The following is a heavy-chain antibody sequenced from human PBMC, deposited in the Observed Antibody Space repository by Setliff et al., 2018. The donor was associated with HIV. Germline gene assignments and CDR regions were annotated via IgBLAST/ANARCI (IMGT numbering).Heavy chain of an antibody. CDR3: ARTRPPSGLASAYFFDS. V-gene: IGHV2-70*11. J-gene: IGHJ4*02. Sequence: QTLSLTCTFSGFSLNTVGMCVSWIRQPPGKALEWLARIDWDDDKYYITSLKTRLTISKDASKNQVVLTMTNMDPVDSGTYFCARTRPPSGLASAYFFDSWGQGTLVTVSS. D-gene: IGHD6-25*01. CDR1: GFSLNTVGMC. CDR2: IDWDDDK.